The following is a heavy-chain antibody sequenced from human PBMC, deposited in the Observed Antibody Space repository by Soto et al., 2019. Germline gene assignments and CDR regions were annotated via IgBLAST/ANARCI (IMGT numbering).Heavy chain of an antibody. CDR1: GYTFTSYD. CDR2: MNPNSGNT. V-gene: IGHV1-8*01. J-gene: IGHJ5*02. CDR3: AIGGRFLEWLNHRTANWFDP. Sequence: ASVKVSCKASGYTFTSYDINWVRQATGQGLEWMGWMNPNSGNTGYAQKFQGRVTMTRNTSISTAYMELSSLRSEDTAVYYCAIGGRFLEWLNHRTANWFDPWGQGTLVTVSS. D-gene: IGHD3-3*01.